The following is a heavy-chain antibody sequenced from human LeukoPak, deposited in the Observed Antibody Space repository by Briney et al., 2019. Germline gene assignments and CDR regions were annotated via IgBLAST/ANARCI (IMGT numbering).Heavy chain of an antibody. D-gene: IGHD2-21*01. CDR2: ISGSGGST. CDR1: GFTFSSYA. V-gene: IGHV3-23*01. Sequence: GGSLRLSCAASGFTFSSYAMSWVRQALGKGLEWVSAISGSGGSTYYADSVKGRFTISRDNSKNTLYLQMNSLRAEDTAVYYCAKDTVVAPQYYFDYWGQGTLVTVSS. CDR3: AKDTVVAPQYYFDY. J-gene: IGHJ4*02.